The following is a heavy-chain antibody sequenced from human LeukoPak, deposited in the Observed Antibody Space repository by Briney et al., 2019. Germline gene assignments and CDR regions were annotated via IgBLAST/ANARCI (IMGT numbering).Heavy chain of an antibody. CDR2: INHSGST. V-gene: IGHV4-34*01. CDR1: GGSFSGYY. CDR3: GRVYDRGPNYAFDY. Sequence: PSETLSLTCAVYGGSFSGYYWSWIRQPPGKGLEWIGEINHSGSTNYNPSLKSRVTISVDTSKNQFSLKLSSVTAADTAVYYCGRVYDRGPNYAFDYWGKGTLVTVSS. J-gene: IGHJ4*02. D-gene: IGHD5/OR15-5a*01.